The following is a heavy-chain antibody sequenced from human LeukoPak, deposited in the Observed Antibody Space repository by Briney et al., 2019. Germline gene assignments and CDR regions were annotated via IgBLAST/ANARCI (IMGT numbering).Heavy chain of an antibody. J-gene: IGHJ5*02. CDR3: ARDSGAADSFDP. Sequence: PGGSLRLSCAASGFTFSSYAMNWVRQAPGKGLEWVSVIYSGGSTYYADSVKGRFTISRDNSKNTLYLQMNSLRAEDTAVYYCARDSGAADSFDPWGQGTLVTVSS. D-gene: IGHD3-10*01. CDR1: GFTFSSYA. V-gene: IGHV3-66*01. CDR2: IYSGGST.